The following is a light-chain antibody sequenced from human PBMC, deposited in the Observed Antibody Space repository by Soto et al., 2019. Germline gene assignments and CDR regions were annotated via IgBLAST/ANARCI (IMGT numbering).Light chain of an antibody. CDR2: GAS. Sequence: EIVLTQSPVTLSLSPWERATLSCRASQSVSSSYLAWYQQKPGQAPRLLIYGASSRATGIPDRFSGSGSGTDFTLTISRLEPEDFAVYYCQQYGRSPSTFGGGTKVDIK. CDR1: QSVSSSY. V-gene: IGKV3-20*01. CDR3: QQYGRSPST. J-gene: IGKJ4*01.